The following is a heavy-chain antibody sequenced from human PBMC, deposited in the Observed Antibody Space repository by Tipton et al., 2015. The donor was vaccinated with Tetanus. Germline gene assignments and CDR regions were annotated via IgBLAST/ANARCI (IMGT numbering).Heavy chain of an antibody. CDR2: IYPGDSDT. D-gene: IGHD3-16*02. V-gene: IGHV5-51*01. J-gene: IGHJ4*02. CDR1: GYSFTSYW. Sequence: VQLAQSGAEVKKPGESLKISCKGSGYSFTSYWIGWVRQMPGKGLEWMGIIYPGDSDTRYSPSFQGQVTISADKSISTAYLQWSSLKASDTAMYYCARHAYDYVWGSYRFCDYWGQGTLVTVSS. CDR3: ARHAYDYVWGSYRFCDY.